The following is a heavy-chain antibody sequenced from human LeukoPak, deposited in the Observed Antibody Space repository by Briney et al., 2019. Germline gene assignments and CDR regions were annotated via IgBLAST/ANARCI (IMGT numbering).Heavy chain of an antibody. V-gene: IGHV3-23*01. CDR3: AKPTIPARPFLTYLYYYLDV. J-gene: IGHJ6*03. D-gene: IGHD6-6*01. Sequence: GGSLRLSCAASEFTFSSFAMSWVRQAPGRGLEWISSISGPGDKTHYTDSVKGRFTISRDNSKNTLYLYMNTLRAVDTAVYYCAKPTIPARPFLTYLYYYLDVWGEGATVIVSS. CDR1: EFTFSSFA. CDR2: ISGPGDKT.